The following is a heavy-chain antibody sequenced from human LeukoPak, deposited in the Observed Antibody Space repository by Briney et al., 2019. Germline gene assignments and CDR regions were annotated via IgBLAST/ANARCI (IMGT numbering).Heavy chain of an antibody. Sequence: ASVKVSCKASGYTFTGYYMHWVRQAPGQGLEWMGRINPNSGGTNYAQKFQGRVTMTRDTSISTAYMELSRLRSDDTAVYYCARGGGSGWYGRVVHYFDYWGQGTLVTVSS. J-gene: IGHJ4*02. CDR3: ARGGGSGWYGRVVHYFDY. V-gene: IGHV1-2*06. CDR2: INPNSGGT. D-gene: IGHD6-19*01. CDR1: GYTFTGYY.